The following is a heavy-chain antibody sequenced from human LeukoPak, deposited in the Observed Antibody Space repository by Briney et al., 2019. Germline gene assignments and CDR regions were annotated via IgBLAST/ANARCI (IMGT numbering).Heavy chain of an antibody. J-gene: IGHJ4*02. CDR2: ISSSSSTI. V-gene: IGHV3-48*02. Sequence: GGSLRLSCAASGFNFSTYAMNWVRQAPGKGLEWISYISSSSSTIYYADSVKGRFSISRDNAKNSVYLEMNSPGDEDTAVYYCTRVGGYQLPKFDYWGRGTLVTVSS. D-gene: IGHD2-2*01. CDR1: GFNFSTYA. CDR3: TRVGGYQLPKFDY.